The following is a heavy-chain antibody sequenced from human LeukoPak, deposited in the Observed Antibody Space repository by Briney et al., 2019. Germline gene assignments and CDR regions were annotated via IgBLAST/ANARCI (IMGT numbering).Heavy chain of an antibody. Sequence: GGSLRLSCAASGFTFSSYWMSWVRQAPGKGLEWVSVIYSGGSTYYADSVKGRFTISRDNSKNTLYLQMSSLRAEDTAVYYCARDLEDIVVVPAATPYYYGMDVWGQGTTVTVSS. D-gene: IGHD2-2*01. CDR2: IYSGGST. V-gene: IGHV3-66*01. CDR1: GFTFSSYW. J-gene: IGHJ6*02. CDR3: ARDLEDIVVVPAATPYYYGMDV.